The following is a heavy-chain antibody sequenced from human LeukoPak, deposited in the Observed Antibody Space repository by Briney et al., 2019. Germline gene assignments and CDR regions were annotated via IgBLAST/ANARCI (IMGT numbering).Heavy chain of an antibody. CDR3: AHSPLSYYDFWSGYSNTYYFDY. J-gene: IGHJ4*02. Sequence: SGPTLVKPTQTLTLTCTFSGFSLSTSGVGVGWIRQPPGKALEWLALIYWNVDKRYSPSLKSRLTITKDTSKNQVVLTMTNMDPVDTATYYCAHSPLSYYDFWSGYSNTYYFDYWGQGTLVTVSS. CDR1: GFSLSTSGVG. D-gene: IGHD3-3*01. CDR2: IYWNVDK. V-gene: IGHV2-5*01.